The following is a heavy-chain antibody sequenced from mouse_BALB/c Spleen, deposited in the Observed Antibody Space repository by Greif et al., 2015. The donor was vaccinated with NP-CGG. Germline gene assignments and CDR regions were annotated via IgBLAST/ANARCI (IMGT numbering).Heavy chain of an antibody. CDR2: IYPGSGNT. CDR3: ARRTGTEAMDY. J-gene: IGHJ4*01. Sequence: VQLQESGPELVKPGASVKISCKASGYTFTDYYINWVKQNPGQGLEWIGWIYPGSGNTKYNEKFKGKATLTVDTSSSTAYMQLSSLTSEDTAVYFCARRTGTEAMDYWGQGTSVTVSS. CDR1: GYTFTDYY. D-gene: IGHD4-1*01. V-gene: IGHV1-84*02.